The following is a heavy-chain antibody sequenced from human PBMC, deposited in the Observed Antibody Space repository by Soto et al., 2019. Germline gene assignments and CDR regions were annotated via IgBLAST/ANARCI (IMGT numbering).Heavy chain of an antibody. CDR3: ARLRGLGIVSPYFDY. J-gene: IGHJ4*02. Sequence: QLQLQESGPGLVKPSETLSLTCSVSVDFISENGHHWGWFRQPPGKGMEWIGSISYSGSTHYNPSLKSPVTISIDTSKNQFSLRLTSVTAADTAVYYCARLRGLGIVSPYFDYWGQGALVTVSS. CDR1: VDFISENGHH. D-gene: IGHD3-22*01. CDR2: ISYSGST. V-gene: IGHV4-39*01.